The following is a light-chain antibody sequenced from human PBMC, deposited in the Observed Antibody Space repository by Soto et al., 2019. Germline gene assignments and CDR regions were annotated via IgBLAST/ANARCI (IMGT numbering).Light chain of an antibody. Sequence: EIVLTQSPGTLSLSPGERATLSCWASQSLSSSYLAWYQQKPGQAPRLLIYAASSRATGIPDRFSGSGSGTDFTLTISRLEPEDFAVYYCQQYGSPITFGQGTRLEIK. J-gene: IGKJ5*01. CDR2: AAS. CDR3: QQYGSPIT. CDR1: QSLSSSY. V-gene: IGKV3-20*01.